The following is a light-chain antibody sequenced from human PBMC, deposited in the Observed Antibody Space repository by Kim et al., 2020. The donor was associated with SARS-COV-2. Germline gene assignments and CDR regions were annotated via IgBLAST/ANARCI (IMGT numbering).Light chain of an antibody. J-gene: IGLJ3*02. CDR2: DNN. CDR1: SPNLGNKY. Sequence: GQKGPICWSERSPNLGNKYVSWNQQLPGTAPKLLSYDNNKRPSGIPDRFAGSKAGTSATLGSTGLQTGDEADYYCGTWDSSLSAWVFGGGTQLTVL. CDR3: GTWDSSLSAWV. V-gene: IGLV1-51*01.